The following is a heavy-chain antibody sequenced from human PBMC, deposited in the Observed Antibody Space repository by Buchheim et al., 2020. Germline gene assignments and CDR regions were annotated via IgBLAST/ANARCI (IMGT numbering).Heavy chain of an antibody. Sequence: QVQLQQWGAGLLKPSETLSLTCAVYGGSFSGYYWSWIRQPPGKGLEWIGEINHSGSTNYNTSLKSRVTISVDTSKNQFSLKLSSVTAADTAVYYCAIGGYNWNPYDRTSRPYYYYYGMDVWGQGTT. J-gene: IGHJ6*02. CDR3: AIGGYNWNPYDRTSRPYYYYYGMDV. D-gene: IGHD1-1*01. CDR1: GGSFSGYY. CDR2: INHSGST. V-gene: IGHV4-34*01.